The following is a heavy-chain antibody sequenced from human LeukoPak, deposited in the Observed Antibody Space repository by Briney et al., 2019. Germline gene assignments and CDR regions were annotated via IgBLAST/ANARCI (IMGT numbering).Heavy chain of an antibody. CDR2: ISSNGGTT. CDR1: GFTFSSYA. D-gene: IGHD2-21*01. J-gene: IGHJ4*02. CDR3: VGIAFEHYSDY. Sequence: PGGSLRLSCSASGFTFSSYAMHWVRQAPGKGLECVSSISSNGGTTYYADSVKGRFTISRDNSKNTLYLQMSSLRAEDTAVYCCVGIAFEHYSDYWGQGTLVTVSS. V-gene: IGHV3-64D*06.